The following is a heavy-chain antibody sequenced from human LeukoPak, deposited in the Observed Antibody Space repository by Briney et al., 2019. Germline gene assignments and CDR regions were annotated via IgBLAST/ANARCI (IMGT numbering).Heavy chain of an antibody. V-gene: IGHV1-2*02. CDR1: GYTFTGYY. D-gene: IGHD6-13*01. Sequence: ASVKVSCKASGYTFTGYYMHWVRQAPGQGLEWMGWINPNSGGTNYAQKFQGRVTMTRDTSISTAYMELSRLRSDDTAVYYCARDFLIAAANWFDPWGQGTLVTVSS. CDR2: INPNSGGT. J-gene: IGHJ5*02. CDR3: ARDFLIAAANWFDP.